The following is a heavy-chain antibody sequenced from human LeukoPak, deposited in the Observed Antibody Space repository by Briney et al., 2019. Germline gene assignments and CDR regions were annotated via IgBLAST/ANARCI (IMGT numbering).Heavy chain of an antibody. CDR2: IKYDGSEK. Sequence: GGSLRLSCAGSGFTFGSSWMSWVRQAPGKGLEWVANIKYDGSEKFYLDSVKGRFTISRDNAKNSLYLQMTSLRAEDTAVYYCAKMGVGSWYSGGYWGQGTLVTVSS. V-gene: IGHV3-7*01. CDR3: AKMGVGSWYSGGY. CDR1: GFTFGSSW. J-gene: IGHJ4*02. D-gene: IGHD6-13*01.